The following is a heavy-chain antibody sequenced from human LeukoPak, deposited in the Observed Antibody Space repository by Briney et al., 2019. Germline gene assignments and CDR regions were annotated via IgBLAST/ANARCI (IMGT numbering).Heavy chain of an antibody. CDR3: AREHLIDGGYFDY. D-gene: IGHD2-15*01. J-gene: IGHJ4*02. Sequence: GGSLRLSCAASGFTFSSYSMNWVRQAPGKGLEWVSSISSSSSYIYYADSVKGRFTISRDNAKNSLYLQMNSLRAEDTAVYYCAREHLIDGGYFDYWGQGTLVTVPS. CDR2: ISSSSSYI. CDR1: GFTFSSYS. V-gene: IGHV3-21*01.